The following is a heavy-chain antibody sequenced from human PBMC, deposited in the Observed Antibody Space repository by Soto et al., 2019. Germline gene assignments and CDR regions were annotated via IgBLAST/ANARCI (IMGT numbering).Heavy chain of an antibody. Sequence: GASVKVSCKASGGTFSSYAISWVRQAPGQGLEWMGGIIPIFGTANYAQKFQGRVTITADESTSTAYMELSSLRSEDTAVYYCASELSTAAAGPRDWFDPWGQGTLVTVSS. D-gene: IGHD6-13*01. CDR2: IIPIFGTA. V-gene: IGHV1-69*13. CDR3: ASELSTAAAGPRDWFDP. CDR1: GGTFSSYA. J-gene: IGHJ5*02.